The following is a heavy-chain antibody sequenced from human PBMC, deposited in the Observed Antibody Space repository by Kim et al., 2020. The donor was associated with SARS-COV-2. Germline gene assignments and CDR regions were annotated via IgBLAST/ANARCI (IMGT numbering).Heavy chain of an antibody. D-gene: IGHD3-10*01. CDR3: ARGRYSDYYGSGSWWFDP. Sequence: ASVKVSCKASGYTFTSYDINWVRQATGQGLEWMGWMNPNSGNTGYAQKFQGRVTMTRNTSISTAYMELSSLRSEDTAVYYCARGRYSDYYGSGSWWFDPWGQGTLVTVSS. CDR2: MNPNSGNT. J-gene: IGHJ5*02. CDR1: GYTFTSYD. V-gene: IGHV1-8*01.